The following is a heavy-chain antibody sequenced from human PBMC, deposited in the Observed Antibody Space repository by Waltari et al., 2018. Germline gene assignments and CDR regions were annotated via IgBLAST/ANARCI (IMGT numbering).Heavy chain of an antibody. CDR1: GYTLTELS. V-gene: IGHV1-24*01. D-gene: IGHD1-26*01. CDR2: FDHEGGET. Sequence: QVQLVQSGAEVKKPGASVKVSCTVSGYTLTELSMHWVRQAPGKGLEWMGGFDHEGGETSYAQKVQGRVTRTEDTSTDTAYMELSSLRAEDTAVYYCAKDTTGSYGYDAFDIWGQATMVTVSS. J-gene: IGHJ3*02. CDR3: AKDTTGSYGYDAFDI.